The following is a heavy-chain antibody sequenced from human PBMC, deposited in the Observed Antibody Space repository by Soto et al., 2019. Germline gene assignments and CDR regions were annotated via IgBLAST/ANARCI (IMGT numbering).Heavy chain of an antibody. CDR1: GYSFTSYW. D-gene: IGHD2-21*02. V-gene: IGHV5-51*01. J-gene: IGHJ4*02. Sequence: PGESLKISCKGSGYSFTSYWIAWVRQMPGKGLEWMGIIYPGDSDTRYSPSFQGQVTISADKSISTAYLQWSSLKASDTAMYYCARQKAYCGGDCYLVDYWGQGTLVTVSS. CDR2: IYPGDSDT. CDR3: ARQKAYCGGDCYLVDY.